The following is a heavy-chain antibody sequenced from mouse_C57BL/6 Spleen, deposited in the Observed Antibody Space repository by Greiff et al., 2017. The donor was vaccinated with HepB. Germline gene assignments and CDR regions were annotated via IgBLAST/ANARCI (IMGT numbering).Heavy chain of an antibody. J-gene: IGHJ2*01. CDR2: IDPSDSET. V-gene: IGHV1-52*01. Sequence: VQLQQPGAELVRPGSSVKLSCKASGYTFTSYWMHWVKQRPIQGLEWIGNIDPSDSETHYNQKFKDKATLTVDKSSSTAYMQLRSLTSEDSAVYYCAREGDYYGLDYWGQGTTLTVSS. CDR1: GYTFTSYW. CDR3: AREGDYYGLDY. D-gene: IGHD1-1*01.